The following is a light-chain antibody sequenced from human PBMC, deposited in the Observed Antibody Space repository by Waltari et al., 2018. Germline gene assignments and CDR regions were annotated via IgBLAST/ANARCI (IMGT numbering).Light chain of an antibody. CDR1: SSDIGFHTH. CDR2: DVN. J-gene: IGLJ2*01. CDR3: SAYTSSATLA. Sequence: QSALTQPASLSGAPGQSLTISCTGTSSDIGFHTHVSWYQQHPGQAPRLLMYDVNSRPSGVSNRFSGSKSGNTASLTISGLQADDEAHYYCSAYTSSATLAFGGGTGLTVL. V-gene: IGLV2-14*03.